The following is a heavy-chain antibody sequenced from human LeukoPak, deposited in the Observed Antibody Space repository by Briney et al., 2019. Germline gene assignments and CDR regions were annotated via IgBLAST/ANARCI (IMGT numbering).Heavy chain of an antibody. Sequence: GGSLRLSCAASGFIFSNYIMNWVRQAPGKGLEWVSSITNSSRYTYYADSVKGRFTISRDNAKNSLYLQMNSLRAEDTAVYYCARSYEGSGLSDWGQGTLVTVSS. CDR3: ARSYEGSGLSD. CDR2: ITNSSRYT. D-gene: IGHD3-3*01. J-gene: IGHJ4*02. V-gene: IGHV3-21*01. CDR1: GFIFSNYI.